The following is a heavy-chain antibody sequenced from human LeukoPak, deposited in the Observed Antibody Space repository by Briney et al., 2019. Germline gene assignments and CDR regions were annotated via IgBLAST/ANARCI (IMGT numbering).Heavy chain of an antibody. CDR1: GFSLSTSGVG. Sequence: SGPTLVNPTQTLTLTCTFSGFSLSTSGVGVGWIRQPPGKALEWLALIYWNDDKRYSPSLKSRLTITKDTSKNQVVLTMTNMDPVDTATYYCAHGYYDFWSGYYTDYFDYWGQGTLATVSS. CDR2: IYWNDDK. V-gene: IGHV2-5*01. J-gene: IGHJ4*02. CDR3: AHGYYDFWSGYYTDYFDY. D-gene: IGHD3-3*01.